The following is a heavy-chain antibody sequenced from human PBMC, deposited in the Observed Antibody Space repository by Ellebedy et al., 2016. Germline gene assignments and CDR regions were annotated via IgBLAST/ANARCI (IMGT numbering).Heavy chain of an antibody. J-gene: IGHJ6*02. V-gene: IGHV4-59*01. CDR3: ARDRPTYYDYVWGSYRFYGMDV. Sequence: SETLSLTCTVSGGSISSYYWSWIRQPPGKGLEWIGYIYYSGSTNYNPSLKSRVTISVGTSKNQFSLKLSSVTAADTAVYYCARDRPTYYDYVWGSYRFYGMDVWGQGTTVTVSS. CDR1: GGSISSYY. D-gene: IGHD3-16*02. CDR2: IYYSGST.